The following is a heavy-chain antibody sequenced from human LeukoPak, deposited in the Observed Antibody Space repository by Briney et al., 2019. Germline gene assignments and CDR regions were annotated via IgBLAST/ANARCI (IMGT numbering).Heavy chain of an antibody. V-gene: IGHV3-33*06. Sequence: GGSLRLSCAASGFTFSSYGMHWVRQAPGKGLEWVAVIWYDGSNKYYADSVKGRFTISRDNSKNTLYLQMNSLRAEDTAVYYCAKASTVTTNYYFDYWGQGTLVTVSS. J-gene: IGHJ4*02. CDR1: GFTFSSYG. CDR3: AKASTVTTNYYFDY. D-gene: IGHD4-17*01. CDR2: IWYDGSNK.